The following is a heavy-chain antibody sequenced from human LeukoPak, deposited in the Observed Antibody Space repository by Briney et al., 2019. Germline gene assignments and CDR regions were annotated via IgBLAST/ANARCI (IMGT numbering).Heavy chain of an antibody. J-gene: IGHJ4*02. Sequence: ASVKVSCKASGYTFTGYYIHWVRQAPGQGLEWMGFINPNTGGTSYAQKFQARVTMNRDTSISTAYMELSGLRSDDTAVYYCARRYDFWSGYPTAFDYWGQGTLVTVSS. CDR1: GYTFTGYY. CDR2: INPNTGGT. D-gene: IGHD3-3*01. V-gene: IGHV1-2*02. CDR3: ARRYDFWSGYPTAFDY.